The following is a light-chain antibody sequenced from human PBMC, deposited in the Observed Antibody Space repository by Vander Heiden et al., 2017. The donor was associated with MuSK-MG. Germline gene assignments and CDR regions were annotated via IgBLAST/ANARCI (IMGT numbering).Light chain of an antibody. CDR2: RDN. J-gene: IGLJ3*02. CDR1: NPHIGSNS. Sequence: QSVLPQSPSASGTPGQRVTISCSGNNPHIGSNSVSWYQSLPGMAPKRLIERDNQRPSGVPDRFAGSRSGTSASLAVSGLRSEDEADYYGASWDDTLSAPVFGGGTRLTVL. V-gene: IGLV1-47*01. CDR3: ASWDDTLSAPV.